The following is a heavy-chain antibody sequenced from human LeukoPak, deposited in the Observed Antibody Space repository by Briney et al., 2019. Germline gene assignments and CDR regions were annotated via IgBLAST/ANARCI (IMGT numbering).Heavy chain of an antibody. CDR3: ARGPEWYYFDY. J-gene: IGHJ4*02. Sequence: PSETLSLTCTVSGGSISGYYYNWIRQPPGKGLEWIGYIYYSGSAIYSPSLKSRVTISVDTSKNQFSLRLSSVTAADTAVYYCARGPEWYYFDYWGQGTLVTVSS. CDR1: GGSISGYY. D-gene: IGHD3-3*01. CDR2: IYYSGSA. V-gene: IGHV4-59*08.